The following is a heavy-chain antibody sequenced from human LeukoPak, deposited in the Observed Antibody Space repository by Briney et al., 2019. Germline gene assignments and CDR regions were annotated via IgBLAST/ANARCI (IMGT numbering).Heavy chain of an antibody. V-gene: IGHV6-1*01. CDR1: GDTVSNNGAV. J-gene: IGHJ6*03. Sequence: SQTLSLTCAIAGDTVSNNGAVWNWIRQSPSRGLEWLGRTHYRSTGYNDYAVSVKSRITINADTSKNQVSLHLNSVTPEDTAVYYCARFEIAFGGAEAGPKYSANYNMDVWGEGTTVTVSS. CDR3: ARFEIAFGGAEAGPKYSANYNMDV. CDR2: THYRSTGYN. D-gene: IGHD6-19*01.